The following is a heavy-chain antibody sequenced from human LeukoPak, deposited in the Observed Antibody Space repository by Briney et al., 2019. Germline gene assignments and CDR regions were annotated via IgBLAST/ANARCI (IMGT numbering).Heavy chain of an antibody. J-gene: IGHJ4*02. V-gene: IGHV4-30-2*01. CDR2: IYHSGST. CDR1: GGSISSGGYS. CDR3: ARGRGRSGNSSGYYSFRY. D-gene: IGHD3-22*01. Sequence: SQTLSLTCAVSGGSISSGGYSWSWIRQPPGKGLEWIGYIYHSGSTYYNPSLKSRVTISVDRSKNQFSLKLSSVTAADTAVYYCARGRGRSGNSSGYYSFRYWGQGTLVTVSS.